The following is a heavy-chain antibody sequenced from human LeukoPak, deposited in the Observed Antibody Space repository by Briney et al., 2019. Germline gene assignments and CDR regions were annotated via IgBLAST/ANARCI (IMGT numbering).Heavy chain of an antibody. CDR1: GFTFSSYG. J-gene: IGHJ3*02. D-gene: IGHD4-11*01. CDR3: AKDRRTTRNHDAFDI. Sequence: GRSLRLSCAASGFTFSSYGMHWVRQAPGKGLEWVAVISYDGSNKYYADSVKGRFTNSRDNSKNTLYLQMNSLRAEDTAVYYCAKDRRTTRNHDAFDIWGQGTMVTVSS. CDR2: ISYDGSNK. V-gene: IGHV3-30*18.